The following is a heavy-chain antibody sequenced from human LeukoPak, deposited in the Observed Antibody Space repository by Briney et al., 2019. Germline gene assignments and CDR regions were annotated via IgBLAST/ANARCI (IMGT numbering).Heavy chain of an antibody. D-gene: IGHD2-15*01. V-gene: IGHV4-39*07. CDR1: GGSISSSSYY. J-gene: IGHJ6*02. CDR3: AKLGSGYCSGGSCYPYYYYYYGMDV. Sequence: SETLSLTCTVSGGSISSSSYYWGWIRQPPGKGLEWIGSIYYSGSTNYNPSLKSRVTISVDTSKNQFSLKLSSVTAADTAVYYCAKLGSGYCSGGSCYPYYYYYYGMDVWGQGTTVTVSS. CDR2: IYYSGST.